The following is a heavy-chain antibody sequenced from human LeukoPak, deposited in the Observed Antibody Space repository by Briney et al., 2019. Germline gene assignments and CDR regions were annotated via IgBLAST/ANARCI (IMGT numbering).Heavy chain of an antibody. CDR3: AKDRGYYGSGPNWFDP. D-gene: IGHD3-10*01. CDR1: GFTFSSYG. CDR2: LRYDGSNK. J-gene: IGHJ5*02. V-gene: IGHV3-30*02. Sequence: GSLRLSCVASGFTFSSYGMHWVRQAPGKGLEWVAFLRYDGSNKYYADSVKGRFTISRDNSKNTLYLQMNSLRAEDTAVYYCAKDRGYYGSGPNWFDPWGQGTLVTVSS.